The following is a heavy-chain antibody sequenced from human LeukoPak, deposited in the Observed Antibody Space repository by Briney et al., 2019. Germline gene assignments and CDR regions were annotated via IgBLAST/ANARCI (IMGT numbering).Heavy chain of an antibody. J-gene: IGHJ4*02. Sequence: GGSLRLSCAASGFTFSNYAMHWVQQAAGKGLVKVSRISSDGSSKSYADSVKGRFTISRDNAKNTLYLQMDGLRVEDTAVYYCAKVGAVAAVENWGQGTLVTVSS. V-gene: IGHV3-74*01. D-gene: IGHD6-19*01. CDR1: GFTFSNYA. CDR2: ISSDGSSK. CDR3: AKVGAVAAVEN.